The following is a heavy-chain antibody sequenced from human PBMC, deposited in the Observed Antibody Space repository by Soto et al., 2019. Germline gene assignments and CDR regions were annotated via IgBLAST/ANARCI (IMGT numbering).Heavy chain of an antibody. J-gene: IGHJ4*02. V-gene: IGHV4-30-2*01. CDR1: GGSISSGGYS. CDR3: AGGYCSGGSCYPSLLPTDY. D-gene: IGHD2-15*01. CDR2: IYHSGST. Sequence: SETLSLTCAVSGGSISSGGYSWSWIRQPPGKGLEWIGYIYHSGSTYYNPSLKSRVTISVDRSKNQFSLKLSSVTAADTAVYYCAGGYCSGGSCYPSLLPTDYWGQGTLVTVSS.